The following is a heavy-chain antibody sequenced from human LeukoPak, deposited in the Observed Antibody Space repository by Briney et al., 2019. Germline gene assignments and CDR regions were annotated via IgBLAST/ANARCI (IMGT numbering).Heavy chain of an antibody. Sequence: GGSLRLSCAASGFTFSGYAMSWVRQAPGKGLEWVSGISGRGDNTYYADSVKGRFTISRDNSKNTLRLQMNSLRDEDTAVYYCAKRVQGNTGPFHCWGQGTLASVSS. CDR1: GFTFSGYA. J-gene: IGHJ4*02. CDR3: AKRVQGNTGPFHC. D-gene: IGHD4-23*01. V-gene: IGHV3-23*01. CDR2: ISGRGDNT.